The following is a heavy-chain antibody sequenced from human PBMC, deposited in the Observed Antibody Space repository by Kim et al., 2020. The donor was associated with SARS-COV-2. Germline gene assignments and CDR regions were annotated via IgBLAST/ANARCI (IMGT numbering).Heavy chain of an antibody. J-gene: IGHJ5*02. Sequence: ASVKVSCKASGYTFTSYDINWVRQATGQGLEWMGWMNPNSGNTGYAQKFQGRVTMTRNTSISTAYMELSSLRSEDTAVYYCARGLFSELDETEHCSSTSCRNTDWFDPWGQGTLVTVSS. V-gene: IGHV1-8*01. CDR2: MNPNSGNT. CDR3: ARGLFSELDETEHCSSTSCRNTDWFDP. D-gene: IGHD2-2*01. CDR1: GYTFTSYD.